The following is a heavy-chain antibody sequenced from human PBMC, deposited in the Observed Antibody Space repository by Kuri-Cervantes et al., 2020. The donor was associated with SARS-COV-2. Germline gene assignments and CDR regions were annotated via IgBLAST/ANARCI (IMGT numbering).Heavy chain of an antibody. CDR1: GGTISSYA. J-gene: IGHJ6*03. CDR2: IIPIFGTA. V-gene: IGHV1-69*13. Sequence: SVKVSCKASGGTISSYAISWVRQAPGQGLEWMGGIIPIFGTANYAQKFQGRVTITADESTSTAYMELSSLRSEDTAVYYCASTSFVDIVATSEYYYYYYYMDVWGKGTTVTVSS. D-gene: IGHD5-12*01. CDR3: ASTSFVDIVATSEYYYYYYYMDV.